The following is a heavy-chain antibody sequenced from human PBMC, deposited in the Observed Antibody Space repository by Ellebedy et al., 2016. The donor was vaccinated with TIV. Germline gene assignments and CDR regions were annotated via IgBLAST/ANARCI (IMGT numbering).Heavy chain of an antibody. D-gene: IGHD4-23*01. CDR1: GFTFSSYY. V-gene: IGHV3-7*01. J-gene: IGHJ6*02. CDR2: IKQDGSEK. Sequence: GESLKISXAASGFTFSSYYMNWVRQAPGKGLEWVANIKQDGSEKYYVDPVKGRFTIFRDNAKNSLYLQMNSLRADDTAVYYCARERWYLLGSNYYYYGLDVWGQGTTVIVSS. CDR3: ARERWYLLGSNYYYYGLDV.